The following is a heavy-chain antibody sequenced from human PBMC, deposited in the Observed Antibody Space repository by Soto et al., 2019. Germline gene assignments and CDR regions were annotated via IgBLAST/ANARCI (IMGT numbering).Heavy chain of an antibody. CDR1: GFTFSSYA. V-gene: IGHV3-30-3*01. CDR3: ASCTLSAGSSSPYYYYYGMDV. J-gene: IGHJ6*02. CDR2: ISYDGSNK. D-gene: IGHD6-6*01. Sequence: PGGSLRLSCAASGFTFSSYAMHWVRQAPGKGLEWVAVISYDGSNKYYADSVKGRFTISRDNSKNTLYLQMNSLRAEDTAVYYCASCTLSAGSSSPYYYYYGMDVWGQGTTVTVSS.